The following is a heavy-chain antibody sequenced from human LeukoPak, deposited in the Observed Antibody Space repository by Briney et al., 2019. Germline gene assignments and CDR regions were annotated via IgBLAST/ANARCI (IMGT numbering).Heavy chain of an antibody. V-gene: IGHV4-61*02. CDR3: ARTATGEIVGAALLD. CDR1: GGSISSGSYY. Sequence: SETLSLTCTVSGGSISSGSYYWSWIRQPAGKGLEWIGRIYTSGSTNYNPSLKSRVTISVDTSKNQFSLQLNSVTPEDTAVYYCARTATGEIVGAALLDWGQGTLVTVSS. CDR2: IYTSGST. J-gene: IGHJ4*02. D-gene: IGHD1-26*01.